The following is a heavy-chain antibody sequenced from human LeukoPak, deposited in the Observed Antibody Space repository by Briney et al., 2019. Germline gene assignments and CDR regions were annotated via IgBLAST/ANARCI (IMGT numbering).Heavy chain of an antibody. V-gene: IGHV4-59*08. Sequence: SETLSLTCTVSGGTISSYYWSWIRQPPGKGLEWIGYIYYSGSTNYNPSLKSRVTISVDTSKNQFSLKLSSVTAADTAVYYCAKHFYGSGTQSMDVWGQGTTVTVSS. CDR1: GGTISSYY. CDR2: IYYSGST. J-gene: IGHJ6*02. D-gene: IGHD3-10*01. CDR3: AKHFYGSGTQSMDV.